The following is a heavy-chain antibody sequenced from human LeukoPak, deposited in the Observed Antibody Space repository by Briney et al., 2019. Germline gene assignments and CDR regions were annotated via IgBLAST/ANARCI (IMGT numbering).Heavy chain of an antibody. D-gene: IGHD2-2*01. V-gene: IGHV3-30*02. CDR1: GFTFSVSA. CDR3: AKDIVVVPAATSRPPGPADV. Sequence: PGGSLRLSCAASGFTFSVSAMYWVRQAPGKGLERVAFIRYDGSNKYYADSVKGRFTISRDNSKNTLYLQMNSLRAEDTAVYYCAKDIVVVPAATSRPPGPADVWGKGTTVTVSS. CDR2: IRYDGSNK. J-gene: IGHJ6*04.